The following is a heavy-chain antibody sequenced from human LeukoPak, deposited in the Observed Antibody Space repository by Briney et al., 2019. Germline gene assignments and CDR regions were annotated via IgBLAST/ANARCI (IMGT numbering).Heavy chain of an antibody. CDR1: GFTFNSYD. Sequence: GGSLRLSCAASGFTFNSYDMHWIRQAPGKGLEWVALIWYDGSSKSYPDSVKGRFSISRDNSKNTLYLQMSSLRAEDTAVYYCARYVGGSNSGGFDYWGQGTLVIVSS. V-gene: IGHV3-33*01. CDR3: ARYVGGSNSGGFDY. CDR2: IWYDGSSK. J-gene: IGHJ4*02. D-gene: IGHD4-23*01.